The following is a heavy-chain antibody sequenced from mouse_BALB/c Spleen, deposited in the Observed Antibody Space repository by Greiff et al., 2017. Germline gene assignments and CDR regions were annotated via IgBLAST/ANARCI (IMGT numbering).Heavy chain of an antibody. J-gene: IGHJ4*01. CDR3: AREERFSARDAMDY. CDR1: GFSLTSYG. V-gene: IGHV2-9*02. Sequence: VQRVESGPGLVAPSQSLSITCTVSGFSLTSYGVHWVRQPPGKGLEWLGVIWAGGSTNYNSALMSRLSISKDNSKSQVFLKMNSLQTDDTAMYYCAREERFSARDAMDYWGQGTSVTVSS. CDR2: IWAGGST. D-gene: IGHD1-2*01.